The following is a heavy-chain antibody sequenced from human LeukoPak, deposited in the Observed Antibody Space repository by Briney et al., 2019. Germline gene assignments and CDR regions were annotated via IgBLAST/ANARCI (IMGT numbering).Heavy chain of an antibody. V-gene: IGHV3-74*01. Sequence: GGSLRLSCAASGCTFVNSWVHWVRQARGKGRVWVALINADGSNTTYAASVKGRFIISRDNARNTLSLQMNSLPIEGTAVYYCVVVVQPPASTGFHVWGQGPMIPVPS. CDR1: GCTFVNSW. CDR3: VVVVQPPASTGFHV. J-gene: IGHJ3*01. D-gene: IGHD1-1*01. CDR2: INADGSNT.